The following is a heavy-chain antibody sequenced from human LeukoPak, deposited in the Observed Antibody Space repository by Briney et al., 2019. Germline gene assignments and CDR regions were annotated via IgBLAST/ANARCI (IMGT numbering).Heavy chain of an antibody. D-gene: IGHD3-10*01. J-gene: IGHJ5*02. CDR1: GFTFSSYA. Sequence: GGSLRLSCAASGFTFSSYAMHWVRQAPGKGLEWVAVISYDGSSKYYADSVKGRFTISRDNSKNTLYLQMNSLRAEDTAVYYCAREITMVRGANARPLYNWFDPWGQGTLVTVSS. V-gene: IGHV3-30-3*01. CDR3: AREITMVRGANARPLYNWFDP. CDR2: ISYDGSSK.